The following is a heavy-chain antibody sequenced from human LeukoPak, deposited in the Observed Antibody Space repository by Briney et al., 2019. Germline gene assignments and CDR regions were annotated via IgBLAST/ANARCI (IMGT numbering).Heavy chain of an antibody. Sequence: GASVKISCKASGYTFTGYYMHWVRQAPGQGLEWMGWINPNSGGTNYAQKFQGRVTMTRDTSISTAYMELSRLRSDDTAVYYCASFKWELLRFFDYWGQGTLVTVSS. D-gene: IGHD1-26*01. V-gene: IGHV1-2*02. CDR3: ASFKWELLRFFDY. CDR1: GYTFTGYY. CDR2: INPNSGGT. J-gene: IGHJ4*02.